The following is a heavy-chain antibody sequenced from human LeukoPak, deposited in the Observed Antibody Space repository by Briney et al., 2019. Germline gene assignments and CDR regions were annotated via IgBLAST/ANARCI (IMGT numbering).Heavy chain of an antibody. CDR3: ARLSVRVLCRAGSCYIDS. V-gene: IGHV5-51*01. Sequence: GESLKISCKGSGYRFTSDWIGWVRQMPGKGLEWMGIIYPGDSDTRYSPSFQGQVTISADKSVNTAYLQWSSLKASDTAMYYCARLSVRVLCRAGSCYIDSWGQGTLVTVTS. J-gene: IGHJ4*02. CDR2: IYPGDSDT. CDR1: GYRFTSDW. D-gene: IGHD2-15*01.